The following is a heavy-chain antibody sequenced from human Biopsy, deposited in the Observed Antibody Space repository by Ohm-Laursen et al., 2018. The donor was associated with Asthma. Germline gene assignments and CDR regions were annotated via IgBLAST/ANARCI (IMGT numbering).Heavy chain of an antibody. CDR2: IYHSRST. D-gene: IGHD5-24*01. CDR3: ARVKDGYNFDY. CDR1: GGSISSGGYS. J-gene: IGHJ4*02. Sequence: TLSLTCVVSGGSISSGGYSWSWIRQPPGKGLEWIGYIYHSRSTYYNPSLKSRVTISVDRSKNQFSLKLSSVTAADTAVYYCARVKDGYNFDYWGQGTLVTVSS. V-gene: IGHV4-30-2*01.